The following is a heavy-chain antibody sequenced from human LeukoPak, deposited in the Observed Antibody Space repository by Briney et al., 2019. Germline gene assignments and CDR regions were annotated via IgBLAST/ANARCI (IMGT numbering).Heavy chain of an antibody. CDR1: GFTFSSYA. CDR2: ISYDGSNK. CDR3: ARDSLWWEPNDEFDY. Sequence: GRSLRLSCAASGFTFSSYAMHWVRQAPGKGLEWVAVISYDGSNKYYADSVKGRFTISRDNSKNTLYLQMNSLRAEDTAVYYCARDSLWWEPNDEFDYWGQGTLVTVSS. D-gene: IGHD1-26*01. J-gene: IGHJ4*02. V-gene: IGHV3-30-3*01.